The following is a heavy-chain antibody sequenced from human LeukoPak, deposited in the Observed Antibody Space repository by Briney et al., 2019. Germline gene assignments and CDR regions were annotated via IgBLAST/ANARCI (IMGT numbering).Heavy chain of an antibody. J-gene: IGHJ4*02. Sequence: GGSLRPSCTASGFTFGDYAMSWVRQAPGKGLEWVGFIRSKTFGGTTEYAASVKGRFTISRDGSKSIAYLQMNSLKTEDTAVYYCTTDFCSGGRCYSRYWGQGTLVTVSS. D-gene: IGHD2-15*01. V-gene: IGHV3-49*04. CDR3: TTDFCSGGRCYSRY. CDR1: GFTFGDYA. CDR2: IRSKTFGGTT.